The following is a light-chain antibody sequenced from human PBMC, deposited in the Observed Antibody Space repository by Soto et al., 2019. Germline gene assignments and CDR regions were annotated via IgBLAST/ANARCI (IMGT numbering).Light chain of an antibody. CDR3: SSYTSSSTLRV. CDR1: SSDVGGYNY. J-gene: IGLJ3*02. V-gene: IGLV2-14*01. Sequence: QSVLTQPASVSGSPGQSITISCTGTSSDVGGYNYVYWYQQHPGKAPKLMIYDVSNRPSGVSNRFSGSKSGNTASLTISGLQAEDEADYYCSSYTSSSTLRVFCGGTKVTVL. CDR2: DVS.